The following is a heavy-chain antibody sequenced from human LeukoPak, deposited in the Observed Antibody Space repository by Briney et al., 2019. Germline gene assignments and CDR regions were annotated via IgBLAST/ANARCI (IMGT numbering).Heavy chain of an antibody. V-gene: IGHV3-23*01. Sequence: GGSLRLSCAASGFTFSSYAMGWVRQAPGKGLEWVSSLSADSDYTYYADSVKGRFTISRDNSKNTLYLQMNSLRAEDTAVYYCAKDAVYEEPNWFDPWGQGTLVTVSS. CDR1: GFTFSSYA. CDR3: AKDAVYEEPNWFDP. D-gene: IGHD3-3*01. CDR2: LSADSDYT. J-gene: IGHJ5*02.